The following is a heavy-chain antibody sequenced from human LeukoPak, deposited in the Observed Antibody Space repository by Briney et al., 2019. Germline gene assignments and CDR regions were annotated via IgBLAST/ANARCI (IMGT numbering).Heavy chain of an antibody. Sequence: SETLSLTCTVSGGSTSSYYWSWIRQPPGKGLEWIGYIYYSGSTNYNPSLKSRVTISVDTSKNQFSLKLSSVTAADTAVYYCARSNYYYMDVWGKGTTVTVSS. CDR1: GGSTSSYY. CDR3: ARSNYYYMDV. V-gene: IGHV4-59*01. CDR2: IYYSGST. J-gene: IGHJ6*03.